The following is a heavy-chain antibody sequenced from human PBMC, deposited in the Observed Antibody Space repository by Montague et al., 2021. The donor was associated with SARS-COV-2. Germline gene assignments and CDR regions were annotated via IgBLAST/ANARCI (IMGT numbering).Heavy chain of an antibody. D-gene: IGHD2-15*01. Sequence: SETLSLTCTVSGGSISSYYWSWIRQPPGKGLGWIGYIYYSGSTNYNPSLKSRVTISVDTSKNQFSLKLSSVTAADTAVYYCARLDAGDCSGGSCYSSWFDPWGQGTLVTVSS. CDR3: ARLDAGDCSGGSCYSSWFDP. CDR2: IYYSGST. J-gene: IGHJ5*02. CDR1: GGSISSYY. V-gene: IGHV4-59*08.